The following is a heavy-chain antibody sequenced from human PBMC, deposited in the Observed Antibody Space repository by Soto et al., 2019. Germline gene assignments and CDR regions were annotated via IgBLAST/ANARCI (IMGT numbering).Heavy chain of an antibody. CDR2: IKEDGSEK. D-gene: IGHD2-15*01. CDR3: ARDCSGGSCQY. Sequence: GGSLRLSCAGSGFTLSYYWMSWVRQAPGKGLEWVANIKEDGSEKYYVDSVKGRFTISRDNAQNSVYLQMNSLRAEDTAIYYCARDCSGGSCQYWGQGTLVTASS. J-gene: IGHJ4*02. CDR1: GFTLSYYW. V-gene: IGHV3-7*01.